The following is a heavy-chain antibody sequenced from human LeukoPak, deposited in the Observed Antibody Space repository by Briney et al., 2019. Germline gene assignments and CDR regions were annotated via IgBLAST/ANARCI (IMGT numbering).Heavy chain of an antibody. Sequence: GGSLRLSCAPSGFTFDDYAMHWVRQAPGKGLEWVSLISGDGGSTYYADSVKGRFTISRDNSKNSLYLQMNSLRTEGTALYYCAKLERYSYPDRYYYYYMDVWGKGTTVTVS. CDR1: GFTFDDYA. J-gene: IGHJ6*03. CDR2: ISGDGGST. D-gene: IGHD5-18*01. V-gene: IGHV3-43*02. CDR3: AKLERYSYPDRYYYYYMDV.